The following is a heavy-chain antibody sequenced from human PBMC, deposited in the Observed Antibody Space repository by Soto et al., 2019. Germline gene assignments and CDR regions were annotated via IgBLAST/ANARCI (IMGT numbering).Heavy chain of an antibody. CDR3: AHRVLRTVFGLVTTTAIYFDF. D-gene: IGHD3-3*01. V-gene: IGHV2-5*02. CDR1: GFSLTTSGVG. Sequence: KESGPTQVKPRQTLTLTCTFSGFSLTTSGVGVGWIRQSPGKAPEWLALIYWDDDKRYSPSLKSRLTITKDTSKNQVVLTMADLDPADIATYYCAHRVLRTVFGLVTTTAIYFDFWGQGTPVAVSS. CDR2: IYWDDDK. J-gene: IGHJ4*02.